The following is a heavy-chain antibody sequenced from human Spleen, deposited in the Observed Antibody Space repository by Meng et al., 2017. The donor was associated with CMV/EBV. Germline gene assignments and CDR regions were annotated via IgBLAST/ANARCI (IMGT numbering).Heavy chain of an antibody. D-gene: IGHD3-3*01. Sequence: CAASGFTFSSYSMNWVRQAPGKGLEWVSSISSSSSYIYYADSVKGRFTISRDNAKNSLYLQMNSLRAEDTAVYYCARALLRFFNWFDPWGQGTLVTVSS. V-gene: IGHV3-21*01. CDR3: ARALLRFFNWFDP. J-gene: IGHJ5*02. CDR2: ISSSSSYI. CDR1: GFTFSSYS.